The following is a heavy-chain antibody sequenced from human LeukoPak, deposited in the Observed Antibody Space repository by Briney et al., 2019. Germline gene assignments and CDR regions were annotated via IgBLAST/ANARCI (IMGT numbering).Heavy chain of an antibody. V-gene: IGHV3-23*01. CDR3: AKDRQRY. CDR1: GFTLSSFA. Sequence: GGSLRLSCAASGFTLSSFAMSWVRQAPGKGLEWVSAIVGSGASTYYADSVKGRFTISRDNSKNTLYLQMNSLRAEDTAVYCCAKDRQRYWGQGTLVTVSS. J-gene: IGHJ4*02. CDR2: IVGSGAST. D-gene: IGHD5-18*01.